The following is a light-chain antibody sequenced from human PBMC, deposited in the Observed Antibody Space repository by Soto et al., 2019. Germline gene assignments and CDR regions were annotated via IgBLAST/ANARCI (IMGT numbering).Light chain of an antibody. CDR3: SSYTGSSLYV. CDR2: DVS. CDR1: SSDVGGYNY. J-gene: IGLJ1*01. V-gene: IGLV2-14*01. Sequence: QSALTQPASVSGSPGQSITISCTGTSSDVGGYNYVSWYQQHPGKAPKLMIYDVSNRPSGVSNRFSGSKSGNTASLTISGLPAEDEADYYCSSYTGSSLYVFGTGTKLTVL.